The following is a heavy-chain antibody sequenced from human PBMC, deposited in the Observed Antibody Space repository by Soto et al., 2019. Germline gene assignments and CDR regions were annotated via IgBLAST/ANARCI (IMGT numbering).Heavy chain of an antibody. CDR2: IYYSGST. CDR1: GGSISSYY. CDR3: ASRSEPSISWYDYYYYMDG. D-gene: IGHD6-13*01. V-gene: IGHV4-59*01. Sequence: SETLSLTCTVSGGSISSYYWSWIRQPPGKGLEWIGYIYYSGSTNYNPSLKSRVTISVDTSKNQFSLKLSSVTAADTAVYYCASRSEPSISWYDYYYYMDGWGKGTTVTVSS. J-gene: IGHJ6*03.